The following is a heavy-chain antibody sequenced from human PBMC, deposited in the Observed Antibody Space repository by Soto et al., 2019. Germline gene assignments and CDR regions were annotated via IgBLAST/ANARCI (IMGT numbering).Heavy chain of an antibody. J-gene: IGHJ5*02. CDR3: ARESTYYYDSSGLDP. V-gene: IGHV3-7*05. Sequence: GGSLRLSCAASGFTFSSYWMSWVRQAPGKGLEWVANIKQDGSEKYYVDSVKGRFTISRDNAKNSLYLQMNSLRAEDTAVYYCARESTYYYDSSGLDPWGQGTQVTVSS. CDR2: IKQDGSEK. CDR1: GFTFSSYW. D-gene: IGHD3-22*01.